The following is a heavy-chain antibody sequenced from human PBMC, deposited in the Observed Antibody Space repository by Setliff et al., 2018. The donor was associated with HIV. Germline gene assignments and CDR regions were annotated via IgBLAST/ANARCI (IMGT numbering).Heavy chain of an antibody. CDR3: ARAREDTAVYYCAGPYFFTY. D-gene: IGHD3-10*01. Sequence: ASVKVSCKASGYTFTSYAMNWVRQAPGQGLEWMGWINTNTGNPTYAQGFPGRFVFSLDTSVSTAYLQISSLKAEDTAVYYCARAREDTAVYYCAGPYFFTYWGQGTLVTVSS. CDR1: GYTFTSYA. CDR2: INTNTGNP. J-gene: IGHJ4*02. V-gene: IGHV7-4-1*02.